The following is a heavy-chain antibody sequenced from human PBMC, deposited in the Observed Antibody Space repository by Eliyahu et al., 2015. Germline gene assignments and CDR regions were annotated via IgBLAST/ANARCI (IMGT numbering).Heavy chain of an antibody. CDR1: GFTFXDXA. CDR3: AKDLYYYGSGSYFMAFDY. Sequence: EVQLVESGGGLVQPGRSLRXSCXXSGFTFXDXAXHWVRQAPGKGLEWVXGISWNSGSIGYADSVKGRFTISRDNAKNSLYLQMNSLRAEDTALYYCAKDLYYYGSGSYFMAFDYWGQGTLVTVSS. D-gene: IGHD3-10*01. CDR2: ISWNSGSI. V-gene: IGHV3-9*01. J-gene: IGHJ4*02.